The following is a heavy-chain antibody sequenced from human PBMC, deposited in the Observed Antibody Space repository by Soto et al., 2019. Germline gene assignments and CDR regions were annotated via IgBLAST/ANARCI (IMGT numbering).Heavy chain of an antibody. CDR3: ARDRGRDYVITFGGVIVN. J-gene: IGHJ4*02. Sequence: EVQLLESGGGLVQPGGSLRLSCEASGFTFSSYVMSWVRQAPGKGLECVSTISAGGDSTYSADSVKGRFTISRDNSKNTLYLQMNSLRAEDTAIYYCARDRGRDYVITFGGVIVNWGQGTLVTVSS. V-gene: IGHV3-23*01. D-gene: IGHD3-16*02. CDR2: ISAGGDST. CDR1: GFTFSSYV.